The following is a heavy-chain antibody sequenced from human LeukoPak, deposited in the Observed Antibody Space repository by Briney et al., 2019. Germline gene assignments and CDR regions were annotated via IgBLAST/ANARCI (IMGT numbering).Heavy chain of an antibody. V-gene: IGHV3-23*01. J-gene: IGHJ4*02. CDR1: GFTFRSDA. D-gene: IGHD2-8*01. CDR2: ISVSGGDT. CDR3: AKDTAIGKYCTNGVCSPFDY. Sequence: PAGSLRLSCAASGFTFRSDALSWGRQAPAKGLEWVSAISVSGGDTYYADSVRGRCTISRDNSRNTLYLQMISLRPEDTAVYYCAKDTAIGKYCTNGVCSPFDYWGQGTLVTVSS.